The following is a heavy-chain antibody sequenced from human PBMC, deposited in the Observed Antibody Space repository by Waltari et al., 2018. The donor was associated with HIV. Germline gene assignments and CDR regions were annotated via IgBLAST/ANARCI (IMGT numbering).Heavy chain of an antibody. CDR3: AKDISANYYDSQGGWYYDL. Sequence: QLQLVESGGGVVQPGRSLRLSCAASGFTFKTYGMHWVRQAPGKWLEWVAVISYDGSNKDYGDSVKGRFTISKDNSKSTLYLQMNSLRAEDTAVYYCAKDISANYYDSQGGWYYDLWGRGTLVTVSS. CDR1: GFTFKTYG. CDR2: ISYDGSNK. V-gene: IGHV3-30*18. J-gene: IGHJ2*01. D-gene: IGHD3-22*01.